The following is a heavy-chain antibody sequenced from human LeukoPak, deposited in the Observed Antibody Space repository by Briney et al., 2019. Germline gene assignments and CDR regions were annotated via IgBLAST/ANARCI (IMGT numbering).Heavy chain of an antibody. D-gene: IGHD3-16*01. CDR1: GLTFSNYG. Sequence: GGTLRLSCAASGLTFSNYGMAWVRQAPGKGLEWVSAISGSGESTYNADSVKGRFTISRDNAKNSLYLQMNSLRAEDTAVYYCARGGGAVVDWGQGTLVTVSS. CDR3: ARGGGAVVD. J-gene: IGHJ4*02. CDR2: ISGSGEST. V-gene: IGHV3-23*01.